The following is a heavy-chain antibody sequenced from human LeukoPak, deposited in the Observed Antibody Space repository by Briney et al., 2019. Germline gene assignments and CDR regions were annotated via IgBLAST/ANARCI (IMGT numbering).Heavy chain of an antibody. J-gene: IGHJ4*02. Sequence: KPSETLSFSCTVSGGSISSYYWSWIRQPPGKGLEWIGYIYYSGSTNYNPSLKSRVTISVDTSKNQFSLKLSSVTAADTAVYYCARRGWNDVWGQGTLVTVSS. CDR3: ARRGWNDV. CDR2: IYYSGST. V-gene: IGHV4-59*08. D-gene: IGHD1-1*01. CDR1: GGSISSYY.